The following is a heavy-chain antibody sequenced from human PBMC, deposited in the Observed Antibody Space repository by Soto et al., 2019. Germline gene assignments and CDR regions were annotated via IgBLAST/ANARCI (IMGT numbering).Heavy chain of an antibody. Sequence: SETLSLTCVVSGCSLSSYYWSWIRQPPGKGLEWIGYIYYSGSTNYNPSLKSRVTISVDTSKNQFSLKLSSVTAADTAVYYCARGRYFDWLLLDYWGQGTLVTVSS. CDR2: IYYSGST. D-gene: IGHD3-9*01. J-gene: IGHJ4*02. CDR3: ARGRYFDWLLLDY. CDR1: GCSLSSYY. V-gene: IGHV4-59*01.